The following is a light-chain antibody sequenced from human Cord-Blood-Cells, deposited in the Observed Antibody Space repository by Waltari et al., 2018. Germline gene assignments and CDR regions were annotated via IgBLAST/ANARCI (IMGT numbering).Light chain of an antibody. CDR3: QQSYSTPWT. J-gene: IGKJ1*01. CDR2: AAS. CDR1: QSISSY. Sequence: DIQMTHSPSSLSASVGDRVTITRRASQSISSYLNWYQQKPGKAPKLLIYAASSLQSGVPSRFSGSGSGTDFTLTISSLQPEDFATYYCQQSYSTPWTFGQGP. V-gene: IGKV1-39*01.